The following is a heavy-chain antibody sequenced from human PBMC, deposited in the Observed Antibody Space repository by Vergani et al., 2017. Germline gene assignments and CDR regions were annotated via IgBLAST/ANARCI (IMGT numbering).Heavy chain of an antibody. D-gene: IGHD1-1*01. CDR3: ARSLERTYFDY. J-gene: IGHJ4*02. CDR1: GFTFSSYD. Sequence: EVQLVESGGGLVQPGGSLRLSCAASGFTFSSYDMHWVRQATGKGLEWVSAIGTAGDTYYPGSVKGRFTISRENAKNSLYLQMNSLRAGDTAVYYCARSLERTYFDYWGQGTLVTVSS. CDR2: IGTAGDT. V-gene: IGHV3-13*01.